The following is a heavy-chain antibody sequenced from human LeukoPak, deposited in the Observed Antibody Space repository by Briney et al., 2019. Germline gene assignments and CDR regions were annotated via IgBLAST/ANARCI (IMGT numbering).Heavy chain of an antibody. CDR3: ARDTPTLPGGYFDL. Sequence: SVKVSCKASGVTFSSYAISWVRQAPGQGLEWMGGIIPIFGTANYAQKFQGRVTITTDESTSTAYMELSSLRSEDTAVYYCARDTPTLPGGYFDLWGRGTLVTVSS. CDR1: GVTFSSYA. V-gene: IGHV1-69*05. J-gene: IGHJ2*01. D-gene: IGHD3-16*01. CDR2: IIPIFGTA.